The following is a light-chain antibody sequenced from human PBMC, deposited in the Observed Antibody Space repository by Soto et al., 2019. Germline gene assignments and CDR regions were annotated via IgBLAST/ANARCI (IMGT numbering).Light chain of an antibody. CDR1: TSNIGNNF. CDR2: SNN. J-gene: IGLJ2*01. CDR3: AAWDDSLNGVL. V-gene: IGLV1-44*01. Sequence: QLVLTQPPSASGTPGQRVTISCSGSTSNIGNNFVNWYQQLPGTAPKLLIYSNNQRPSGVPDRFSGSKSGTSASLAISGLQSEDEADYYCAAWDDSLNGVLFGGGTKLTVL.